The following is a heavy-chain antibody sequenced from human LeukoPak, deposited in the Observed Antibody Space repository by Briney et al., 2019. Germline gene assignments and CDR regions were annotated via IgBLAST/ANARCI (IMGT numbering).Heavy chain of an antibody. Sequence: SETLSLTCTVSGGSLSNSNWSWIRLPPGKGLEWIGFIYYSGSTNYNPSLNSRVTISVDTSKNQFSLKLSSVTAADTAVYYCARTPGYYDSRGYRPYFDYWGQGTLVTVSS. J-gene: IGHJ4*02. CDR1: GGSLSNSN. D-gene: IGHD3-22*01. CDR2: IYYSGST. CDR3: ARTPGYYDSRGYRPYFDY. V-gene: IGHV4-59*01.